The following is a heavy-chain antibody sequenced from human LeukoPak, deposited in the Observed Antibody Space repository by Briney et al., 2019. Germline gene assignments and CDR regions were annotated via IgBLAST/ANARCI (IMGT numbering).Heavy chain of an antibody. CDR3: AKSRTSYGSSAFDY. D-gene: IGHD5-18*01. CDR2: ISSSSSYI. J-gene: IGHJ4*02. V-gene: IGHV3-21*04. CDR1: GFTFSSYS. Sequence: GGSLRLSCAASGFTFSSYSMNWVRQAPGKGLEWVSSISSSSSYIYYADLVKGRFTISRDNAKNSLYLQMNSLRAEDMALYYCAKSRTSYGSSAFDYWGQGTLVTVSS.